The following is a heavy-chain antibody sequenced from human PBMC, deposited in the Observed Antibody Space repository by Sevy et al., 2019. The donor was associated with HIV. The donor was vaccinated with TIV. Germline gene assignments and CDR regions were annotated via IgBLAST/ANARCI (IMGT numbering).Heavy chain of an antibody. J-gene: IGHJ4*02. CDR2: IYYSGST. D-gene: IGHD3-3*01. Sequence: SETLSLTCTVSGGSISSGDYYWSWIRQPPGKGLEVIGYIYYSGSTYYTPSLTSRVTISVDTSKNQFSLKLSSVTAADTAVYYCAREAIFGVGPFDYWGQGTLVTVSS. CDR1: GGSISSGDYY. CDR3: AREAIFGVGPFDY. V-gene: IGHV4-30-4*01.